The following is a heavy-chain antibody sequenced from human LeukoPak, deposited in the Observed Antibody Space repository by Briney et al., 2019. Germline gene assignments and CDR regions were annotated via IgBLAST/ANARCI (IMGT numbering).Heavy chain of an antibody. Sequence: SETLSLTCAVYGGSFSGYYWSWIRQPPGKGLEWIGEINHSGSTNYNPSLKSRVTISVDTSKNQFSLKLSSVTAADTAVYYCASLLYDSGAFDIWGQGTMVTVSS. D-gene: IGHD3-22*01. CDR2: INHSGST. V-gene: IGHV4-34*01. J-gene: IGHJ3*02. CDR3: ASLLYDSGAFDI. CDR1: GGSFSGYY.